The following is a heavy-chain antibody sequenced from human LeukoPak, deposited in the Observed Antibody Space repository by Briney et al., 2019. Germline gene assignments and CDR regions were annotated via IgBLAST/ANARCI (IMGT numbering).Heavy chain of an antibody. D-gene: IGHD3-22*01. CDR3: ARDSYYYDSSGYYRAFDY. V-gene: IGHV4-31*03. J-gene: IGHJ4*02. CDR1: GGSMSSGGYY. CDR2: IYYSGST. Sequence: KPSETLSPTCTVSGGSMSSGGYYWSWIRQHPGKGLEWIGYIYYSGSTYYNPSLKSRVTISVDTSKNQFSLKLSSVTAADTAVYYCARDSYYYDSSGYYRAFDYWGQGTLVTVSS.